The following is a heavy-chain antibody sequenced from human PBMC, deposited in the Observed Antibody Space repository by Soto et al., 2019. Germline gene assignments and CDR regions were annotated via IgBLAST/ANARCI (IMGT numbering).Heavy chain of an antibody. Sequence: EEQLVESGGGLEQSGGSLRLSCEGTGVTFEDSVMQWVRLAPGKGLEWVAGISWNSDVKEYAESVKGRFTISRDNAKKSLYLQMYSLRVEDTAVYYCARGLGWLDPWGQGTLVTVSS. V-gene: IGHV3-9*01. CDR2: ISWNSDVK. D-gene: IGHD3-10*01. J-gene: IGHJ5*02. CDR1: GVTFEDSV. CDR3: ARGLGWLDP.